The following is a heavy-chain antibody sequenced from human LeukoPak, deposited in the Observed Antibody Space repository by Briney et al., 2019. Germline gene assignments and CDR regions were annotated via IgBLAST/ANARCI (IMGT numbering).Heavy chain of an antibody. CDR3: ARDGYSNSWNHFDY. D-gene: IGHD6-13*01. V-gene: IGHV1-69*13. CDR2: IIPIFGTA. Sequence: SVKVSCKASGGTFSSYAISWVRQAPGQGLEWMGGIIPIFGTANYAQKFQGRVTITADESTSTAYMELSSLRSEDTAVYYCARDGYSNSWNHFDYWGQGTLVTVSS. CDR1: GGTFSSYA. J-gene: IGHJ4*02.